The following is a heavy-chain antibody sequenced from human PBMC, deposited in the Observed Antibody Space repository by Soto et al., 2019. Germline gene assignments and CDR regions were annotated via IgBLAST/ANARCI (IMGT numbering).Heavy chain of an antibody. CDR3: ARSTYYYDSSGPFDY. D-gene: IGHD3-22*01. Sequence: ASGKVSCKASGYTFTTYGINCVRQAPGQVLEWVGWISTYNGNTDYAQKVQDRVTMTTDTSTSTAYMELRSLRSDDTAVYYCARSTYYYDSSGPFDYWGQGTLVTVSS. CDR1: GYTFTTYG. J-gene: IGHJ4*02. V-gene: IGHV1-18*04. CDR2: ISTYNGNT.